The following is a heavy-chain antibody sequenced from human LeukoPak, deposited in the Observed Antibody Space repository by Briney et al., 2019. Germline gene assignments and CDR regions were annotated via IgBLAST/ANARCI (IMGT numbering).Heavy chain of an antibody. J-gene: IGHJ4*02. CDR3: ARGDGYNSYYSDY. CDR2: ISGSGGST. Sequence: QAGGTLRLSCAASGFTFSNYGMSWVRQAPGKGLEWVSAISGSGGSTYYADSVKGRFTISRDNSKNTLYLQINSLRTEDTAVYYCARGDGYNSYYSDYWGQGTLVTVSS. D-gene: IGHD5-24*01. CDR1: GFTFSNYG. V-gene: IGHV3-23*01.